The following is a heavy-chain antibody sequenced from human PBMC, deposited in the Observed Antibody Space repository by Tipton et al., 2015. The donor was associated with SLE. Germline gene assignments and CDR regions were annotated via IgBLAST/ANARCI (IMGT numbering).Heavy chain of an antibody. V-gene: IGHV4-31*03. Sequence: TLSLTCTVSGGSIRSGGYFWSSIRQHPGKGLEWIGDIQFSGRTYYNPSLKSRVSISVDTSKNEFSLMLNSVTAEDTAVYYCATHADRVYWGQGTLVTVSS. CDR3: ATHADRVY. J-gene: IGHJ4*02. CDR1: GGSIRSGGYF. CDR2: IQFSGRT.